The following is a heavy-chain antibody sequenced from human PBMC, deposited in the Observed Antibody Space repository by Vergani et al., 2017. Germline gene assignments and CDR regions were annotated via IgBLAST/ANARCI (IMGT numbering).Heavy chain of an antibody. D-gene: IGHD2-15*01. CDR3: ARGITEYCSGGSCTKYDY. J-gene: IGHJ4*02. Sequence: QVQLVQSGAEVKKPGASVKVSCKASGYTFTGYYMHWVRQAPGQGLEWMGWINPNSGGTNYAQKFQGRVTMTRDTSISTAYMELSSVTAADTAVYYCARGITEYCSGGSCTKYDYWGQGTLVTVSS. CDR2: INPNSGGT. V-gene: IGHV1-2*02. CDR1: GYTFTGYY.